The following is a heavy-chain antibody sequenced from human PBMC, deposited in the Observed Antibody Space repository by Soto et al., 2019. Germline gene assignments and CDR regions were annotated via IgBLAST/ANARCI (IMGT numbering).Heavy chain of an antibody. CDR3: ARHPSNFWFDP. CDR1: GGSISSSSYF. D-gene: IGHD4-4*01. Sequence: SLTCTVSGGSISSSSYFWGLIRQPPGKGLEWIGSIYYSGSTYYNPSLKSRVTVSVDTSKNQFSLKLSSVTAADTAVYYCARHPSNFWFDPWGQGTLVTVSS. V-gene: IGHV4-39*01. J-gene: IGHJ5*02. CDR2: IYYSGST.